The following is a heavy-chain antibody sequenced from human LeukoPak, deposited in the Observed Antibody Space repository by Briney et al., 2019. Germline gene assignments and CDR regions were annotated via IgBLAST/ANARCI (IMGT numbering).Heavy chain of an antibody. CDR3: ARIGYSSSSFDY. CDR2: IKQDGSEI. CDR1: GFRFTNYW. J-gene: IGHJ4*02. V-gene: IGHV3-7*01. D-gene: IGHD5-18*01. Sequence: GGSLRLSCAASGFRFTNYWMSWVRQAPGKGLEWVANIKQDGSEIDYSDPMKGRLTISRDNTRNSVYLQVDSLRAEDTGVYYCARIGYSSSSFDYWGQGTLVIVSS.